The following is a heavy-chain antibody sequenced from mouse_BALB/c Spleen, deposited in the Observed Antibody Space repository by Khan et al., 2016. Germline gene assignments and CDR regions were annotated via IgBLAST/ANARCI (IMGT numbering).Heavy chain of an antibody. Sequence: QVQLKQSGAELMKPGASVKISCKATGYTFSNYWIEWVKQRPGHGLEWIGDILPGSGYSNSNENFKGKATFTADASSNTAYMQLISLTSEDSAVYFCARAWYSVDYWGQGTSVTVSS. CDR3: ARAWYSVDY. CDR1: GYTFSNYW. CDR2: ILPGSGYS. V-gene: IGHV1-9*01. J-gene: IGHJ4*01.